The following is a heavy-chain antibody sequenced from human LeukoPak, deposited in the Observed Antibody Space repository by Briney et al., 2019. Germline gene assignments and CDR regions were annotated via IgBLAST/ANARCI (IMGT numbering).Heavy chain of an antibody. CDR3: VKGYCSSISCYGDY. CDR1: GFTFSTYA. D-gene: IGHD2-2*01. V-gene: IGHV3-64D*09. CDR2: INSNGDEI. Sequence: GGSLRLSCAASGFTFSTYAMTWVRQAPGKGLEWVSGINSNGDEIYYADSVKGRFTISRDNSKNTLYLQMSSLRAEDTAVYYCVKGYCSSISCYGDYWGQGTLVTVSS. J-gene: IGHJ4*02.